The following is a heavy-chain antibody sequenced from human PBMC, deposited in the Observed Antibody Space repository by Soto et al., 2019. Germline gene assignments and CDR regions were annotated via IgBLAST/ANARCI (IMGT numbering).Heavy chain of an antibody. J-gene: IGHJ4*02. V-gene: IGHV1-69*01. CDR1: GGTFSSSA. CDR2: IIPIFGTA. CDR3: ARLCGGGCQGPYYFDN. D-gene: IGHD2-21*02. Sequence: QVQLVQSGAEVKKPGSSVKVSCKASGGTFSSSAISWVRQAPGQGLEWMGGIIPIFGTANYAQKFQGRVTITPDESTSTAYMELSSLRSEDTAVYYCARLCGGGCQGPYYFDNWGQGTLVTVSS.